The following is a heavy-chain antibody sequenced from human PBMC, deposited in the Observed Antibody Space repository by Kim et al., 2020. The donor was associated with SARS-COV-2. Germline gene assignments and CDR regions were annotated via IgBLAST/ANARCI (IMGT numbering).Heavy chain of an antibody. CDR3: ARDQITIFGVVNDAFDI. J-gene: IGHJ3*02. V-gene: IGHV1-18*01. D-gene: IGHD3-3*01. Sequence: LQGRVTMTTDTSTSTAYMELRSLRSDDTAVYYCARDQITIFGVVNDAFDIWGQGTMVTVSS.